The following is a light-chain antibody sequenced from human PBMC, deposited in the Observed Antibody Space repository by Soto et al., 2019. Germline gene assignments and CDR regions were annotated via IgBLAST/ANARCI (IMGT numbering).Light chain of an antibody. V-gene: IGLV6-57*04. J-gene: IGLJ2*01. CDR3: LSYDGSRV. Sequence: NFMLTQPHSVSESPGKTVTISCTRSSGSIASNYVQWYQQRPGSAPTTVIYDDNQRPSGVPDRFSGSIDSSSNSASLTISGLKTEDEADYYCLSYDGSRVFGGGTKLTVL. CDR1: SGSIASNY. CDR2: DDN.